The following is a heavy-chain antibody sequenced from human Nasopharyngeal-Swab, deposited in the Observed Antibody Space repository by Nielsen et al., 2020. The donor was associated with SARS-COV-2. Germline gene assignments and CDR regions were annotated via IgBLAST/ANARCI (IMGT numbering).Heavy chain of an antibody. CDR1: GGSISSSSYF. J-gene: IGHJ4*02. V-gene: IGHV4-39*01. Sequence: SETLSLTCAVSGGSISSSSYFCDWIRQPPGKGLEWIGSDSYSGSSYYNPSLKSRVTISIDPSKNQFSLQLSSVTAADTAVYYCARHDSGTYFRLDYWGQGILVTVSS. D-gene: IGHD1-26*01. CDR3: ARHDSGTYFRLDY. CDR2: DSYSGSS.